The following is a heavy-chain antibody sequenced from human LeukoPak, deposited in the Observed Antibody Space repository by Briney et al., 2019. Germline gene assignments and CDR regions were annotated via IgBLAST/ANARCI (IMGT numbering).Heavy chain of an antibody. J-gene: IGHJ4*02. D-gene: IGHD3-9*01. CDR2: ISSSSGYI. CDR1: GFTFSSYS. Sequence: KPGGSLRLSCAASGFTFSSYSMNWVRQAPGKGLEWVSSISSSSGYIYYADSVKGRFTISRDNAKNSLYLQMNSLRAEDTAVYYCARERETGYDYWGQGTLVTVSS. V-gene: IGHV3-21*01. CDR3: ARERETGYDY.